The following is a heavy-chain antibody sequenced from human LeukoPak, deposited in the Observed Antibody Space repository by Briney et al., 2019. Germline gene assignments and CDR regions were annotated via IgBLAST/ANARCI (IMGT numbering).Heavy chain of an antibody. V-gene: IGHV3-30*02. CDR2: IRYDGSNK. Sequence: SGGSLRLSCAASGFTFSSYGMHWVRQAPGKGLEWVAFIRYDGSNKYYADSVKGRFTISRDNSKNTLYLQMNSLRAEDTAVYYCAKEGCTSCLGYYFDYWGQGTLVTVSS. CDR1: GFTFSSYG. D-gene: IGHD2-2*01. CDR3: AKEGCTSCLGYYFDY. J-gene: IGHJ4*02.